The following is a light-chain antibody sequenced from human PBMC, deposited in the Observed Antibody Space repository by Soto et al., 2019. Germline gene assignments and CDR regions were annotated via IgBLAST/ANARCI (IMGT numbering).Light chain of an antibody. CDR3: GTWDTSLSARV. Sequence: QSVLTQPPSVSAAPGQKVTISCSGSGSNIGNNFVSWYQQLPGTAPKLLIYEDDKRPSGIPDRFSGSKSGTSGTLGITGLQTGDEADYYCGTWDTSLSARVFGGGTKLTVL. V-gene: IGLV1-51*02. CDR1: GSNIGNNF. J-gene: IGLJ3*02. CDR2: EDD.